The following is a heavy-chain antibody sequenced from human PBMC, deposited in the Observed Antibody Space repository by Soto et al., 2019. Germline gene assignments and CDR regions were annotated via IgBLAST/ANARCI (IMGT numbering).Heavy chain of an antibody. CDR2: IWYDGSNK. Sequence: GGSLRLSCAASGFTFSSYGMHWVRQAPGKGLEWVAVIWYDGSNKYYADSVKGRFTISRDNSKNTLYLQMNSLRAEDTAVYYCARDGEQSIAALEIPPWFDPWGQGTLVTVSS. J-gene: IGHJ5*02. CDR3: ARDGEQSIAALEIPPWFDP. V-gene: IGHV3-33*01. CDR1: GFTFSSYG. D-gene: IGHD6-6*01.